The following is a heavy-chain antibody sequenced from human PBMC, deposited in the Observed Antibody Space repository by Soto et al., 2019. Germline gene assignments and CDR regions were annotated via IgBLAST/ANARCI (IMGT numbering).Heavy chain of an antibody. J-gene: IGHJ4*02. CDR3: ASIPMVRGPSDY. D-gene: IGHD3-10*01. CDR2: INGDGSTT. Sequence: PGGSLRHSCGASGFSCSSNWMHWVRQAPGKGLVWVARINGDGSTTQYADSVQGRFTISRDNTENTLYLRMNSLRADDTAVYYCASIPMVRGPSDYWGQGALVTVSS. CDR1: GFSCSSNW. V-gene: IGHV3-74*01.